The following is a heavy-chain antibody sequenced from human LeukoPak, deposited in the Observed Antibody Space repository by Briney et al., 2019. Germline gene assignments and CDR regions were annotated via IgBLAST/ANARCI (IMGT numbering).Heavy chain of an antibody. J-gene: IGHJ3*02. D-gene: IGHD2-2*01. CDR3: ARAVPAAIEFGDAFDI. CDR2: INHSGST. V-gene: IGHV4-34*01. CDR1: GGSISSYY. Sequence: SETLSLTCTVSGGSISSYYWSWIRQPPGKGLEWIGEINHSGSTNYNPSLKSRVTISVDTSKNQFSLKLSSVTAADTAVYYCARAVPAAIEFGDAFDIWGQGTMVTVSS.